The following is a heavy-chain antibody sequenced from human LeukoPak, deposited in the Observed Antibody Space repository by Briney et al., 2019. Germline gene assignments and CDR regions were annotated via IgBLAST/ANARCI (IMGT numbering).Heavy chain of an antibody. J-gene: IGHJ4*02. Sequence: GESLKISCKGSGYRFTSYWIGWVRQMPGKGLEWMGIVYPSDSDTRYSPSFQGQVTISADKSISTAYLQWSSLKASDTAMYYCARQPNDYSNYIGYWGQGTLVTVSS. CDR2: VYPSDSDT. V-gene: IGHV5-51*01. D-gene: IGHD4-11*01. CDR3: ARQPNDYSNYIGY. CDR1: GYRFTSYW.